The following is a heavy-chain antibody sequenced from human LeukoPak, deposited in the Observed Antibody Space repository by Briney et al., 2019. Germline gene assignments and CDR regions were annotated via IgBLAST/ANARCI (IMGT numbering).Heavy chain of an antibody. D-gene: IGHD3-3*01. CDR3: ARQLRFLEWLLNDY. J-gene: IGHJ4*02. Sequence: GASVKVSCKASGYTFTGYYMHWLRQAPGQGLEWMGWINPNSGGTNYAQKFQGRVTMTRDTSISTAYMELSRLRSDDTAVYYCARQLRFLEWLLNDYWGQGTLVTVSS. CDR1: GYTFTGYY. CDR2: INPNSGGT. V-gene: IGHV1-2*02.